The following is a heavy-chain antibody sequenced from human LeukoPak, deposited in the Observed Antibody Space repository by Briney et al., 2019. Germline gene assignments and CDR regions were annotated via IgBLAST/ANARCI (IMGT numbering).Heavy chain of an antibody. CDR2: INPNSGGT. D-gene: IGHD3-22*01. Sequence: EASVKVSCKATGYTFTGYYMHWVRQAPGQGLEWMGWINPNSGGTNYAQKFRGRVTMTRDTSISTAYMELSRLRSDDTAVYYCARDLPYYDSSGYYSGYWGQGTLVTVSS. CDR3: ARDLPYYDSSGYYSGY. V-gene: IGHV1-2*02. CDR1: GYTFTGYY. J-gene: IGHJ4*02.